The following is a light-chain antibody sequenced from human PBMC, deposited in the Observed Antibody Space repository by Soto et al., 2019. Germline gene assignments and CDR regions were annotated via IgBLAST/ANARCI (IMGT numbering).Light chain of an antibody. V-gene: IGKV3-15*01. Sequence: EIVMTQSPATLSVSPGERATLSCRASESVSSNLAWYQQNPGQAPRLLIYGASTRATGIPARFSGSGSETEFTLTISSLQSEDFAVYYCQQYNNWPRTFGQGTKVEIK. CDR2: GAS. J-gene: IGKJ1*01. CDR3: QQYNNWPRT. CDR1: ESVSSN.